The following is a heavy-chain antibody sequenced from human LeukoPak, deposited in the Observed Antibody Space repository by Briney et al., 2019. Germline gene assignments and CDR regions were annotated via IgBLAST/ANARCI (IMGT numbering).Heavy chain of an antibody. CDR1: GGSISGYY. Sequence: PSETLSLTCAVYGGSISGYYWNWIRQPPGKGLEWIGEINHSGSTNYNPPLKSRVTISVDTSKSQFSLKLSSVTAADTAVYYCGRGAAVAGSYWYFDLWGRGALVTVSS. CDR3: GRGAAVAGSYWYFDL. D-gene: IGHD6-19*01. J-gene: IGHJ2*01. V-gene: IGHV4-34*01. CDR2: INHSGST.